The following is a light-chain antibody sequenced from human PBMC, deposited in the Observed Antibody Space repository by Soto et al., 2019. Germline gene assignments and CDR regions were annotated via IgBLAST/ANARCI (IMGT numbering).Light chain of an antibody. CDR2: GAS. J-gene: IGKJ3*01. CDR1: QDIRKY. Sequence: DIQMTQSPSSLSASVGDRVTITCQASQDIRKYLNWYQQKPGSAPKLLLYGASNLETGVPSRFSGSGYGTDFTFTISSLQPEDIATYYCHHYDNLPPFTFGPGTKVAIK. V-gene: IGKV1-33*01. CDR3: HHYDNLPPFT.